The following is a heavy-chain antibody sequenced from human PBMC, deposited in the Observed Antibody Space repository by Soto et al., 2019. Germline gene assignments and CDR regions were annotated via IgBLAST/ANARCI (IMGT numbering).Heavy chain of an antibody. Sequence: GSSVKVSCKACGYTFISYAINWVRQATGQGLEWMGWMNPNSGNTGYAQKFQGRVTMTRNTSISTAYMELSSLRSVDTAIYYCAREQPVRVSDPWGQGTLVIVSS. D-gene: IGHD6-13*01. CDR3: AREQPVRVSDP. V-gene: IGHV1-8*01. CDR1: GYTFISYA. CDR2: MNPNSGNT. J-gene: IGHJ5*02.